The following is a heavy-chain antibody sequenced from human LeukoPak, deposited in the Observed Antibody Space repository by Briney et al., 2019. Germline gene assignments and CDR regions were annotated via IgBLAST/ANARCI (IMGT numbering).Heavy chain of an antibody. CDR1: GFTFSTYS. V-gene: IGHV3-48*01. Sequence: GGSLRLSCAASGFTFSTYSMKWVRQAPGKGLEWVSYISDSGAMYYADSVRGRFTISRENAQNSLFLQMNSLRAEDTAVYYCARDGGYRGYDADCWGQGTLVTVSS. D-gene: IGHD5-12*01. CDR2: ISDSGAM. J-gene: IGHJ4*02. CDR3: ARDGGYRGYDADC.